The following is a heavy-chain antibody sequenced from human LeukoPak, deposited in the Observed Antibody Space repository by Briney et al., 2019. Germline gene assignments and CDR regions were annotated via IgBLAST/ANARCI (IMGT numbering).Heavy chain of an antibody. CDR1: GFTFSSYD. D-gene: IGHD5-18*01. Sequence: PGGSLRLSCAASGFTFSSYDMHWVRQATGKGLEWVSAIGTAGDTYYPGSVKGRFTISRENAKNSLYLQMNSLRAGDTAVYYCARDKRSYGYYYYGMDVWGQGTTVTVSS. CDR2: IGTAGDT. V-gene: IGHV3-13*01. J-gene: IGHJ6*02. CDR3: ARDKRSYGYYYYGMDV.